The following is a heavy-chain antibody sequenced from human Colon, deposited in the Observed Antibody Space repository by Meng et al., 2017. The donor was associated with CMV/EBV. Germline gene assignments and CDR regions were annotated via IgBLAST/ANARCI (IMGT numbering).Heavy chain of an antibody. CDR1: GFTFRNYG. J-gene: IGHJ4*02. CDR3: TRDRPREYCIGTNCYSNDY. V-gene: IGHV3-23*01. CDR2: VSGSGGST. Sequence: GGSLRPSCATSGFTFRNYGMSWVRQAPGKGLEWVSSVSGSGGSTYHADAVKGRFTVSKDNAEEMMYLQMNSLRAEDTGIYYCTRDRPREYCIGTNCYSNDYWGQGTLVTVSS. D-gene: IGHD2-21*02.